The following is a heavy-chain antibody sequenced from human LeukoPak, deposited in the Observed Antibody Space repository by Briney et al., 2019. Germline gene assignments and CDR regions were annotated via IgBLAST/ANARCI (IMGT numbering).Heavy chain of an antibody. D-gene: IGHD6-13*01. CDR1: GFTFSSYG. CDR2: ISGSGGST. V-gene: IGHV3-23*01. Sequence: GGSLRLSCAASGFTFSSYGMSWARQAPGKGLEWVSAISGSGGSTYYADSVKGRFTISRDNSKNTLYLQMNSLRAEDTAVYYCAKGGGTGYSSSWFSNWGQGTLVTVSS. CDR3: AKGGGTGYSSSWFSN. J-gene: IGHJ4*02.